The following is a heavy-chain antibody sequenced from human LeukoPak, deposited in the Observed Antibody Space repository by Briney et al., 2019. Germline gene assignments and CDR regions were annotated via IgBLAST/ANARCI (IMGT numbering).Heavy chain of an antibody. V-gene: IGHV1-46*03. J-gene: IGHJ4*02. CDR1: GYTFTSYY. CDR3: ARDVIPRDGYKNYFDY. D-gene: IGHD5-24*01. Sequence: ASVKVSCKVSGYTFTSYYMHWVRQAPGQGLEWMGIINPSGGSTSYAQKFQGRVTMTRDTSTSTVYMELSSLRSEDTAVYYCARDVIPRDGYKNYFDYWGQGTLVTVSS. CDR2: INPSGGST.